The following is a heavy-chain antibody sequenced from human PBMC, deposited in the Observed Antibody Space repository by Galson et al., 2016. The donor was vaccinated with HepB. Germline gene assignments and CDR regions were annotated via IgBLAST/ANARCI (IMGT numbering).Heavy chain of an antibody. CDR1: GFSLSAYY. J-gene: IGHJ4*02. CDR2: ISYSGSDM. Sequence: SLRLSCAASGFSLSAYYMTWIRRTPGKGLEWVSYISYSGSDMNYIDSVKGRFTISRDISKNTIYLQMSSLRAEDTALYFCARGSYSRGHDWGQGTLVTVSS. V-gene: IGHV3-11*03. CDR3: ARGSYSRGHD. D-gene: IGHD3-10*01.